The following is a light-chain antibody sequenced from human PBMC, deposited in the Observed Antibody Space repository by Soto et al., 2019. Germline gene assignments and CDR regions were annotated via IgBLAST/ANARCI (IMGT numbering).Light chain of an antibody. CDR1: SSDVGGYNY. CDR2: DVS. Sequence: QCALTQPGSVYGSPGQSVTISCTGTSSDVGGYNYVSWYQQHPGKAPKLMIYDVSKRPSGVPDRFSGSKSGNTASLTISGLQAEDEADYYCCSYAGSSYVFGTGTKVTVL. V-gene: IGLV2-11*01. CDR3: CSYAGSSYV. J-gene: IGLJ1*01.